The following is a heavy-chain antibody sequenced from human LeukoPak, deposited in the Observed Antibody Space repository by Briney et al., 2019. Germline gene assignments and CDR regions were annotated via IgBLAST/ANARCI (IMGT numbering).Heavy chain of an antibody. CDR3: ARVAGNNRQGADY. V-gene: IGHV4-34*01. CDR2: ISNSGTT. J-gene: IGHJ4*02. Sequence: PSETLSLTCAVYGGSFSGYYWGWIRQSPGKGLEWIATISNSGTTYYNLSLKSRVTISMDTSKNHFFLRLTSVTAADTAVYYCARVAGNNRQGADYWGRGILVTVSS. CDR1: GGSFSGYY. D-gene: IGHD1-14*01.